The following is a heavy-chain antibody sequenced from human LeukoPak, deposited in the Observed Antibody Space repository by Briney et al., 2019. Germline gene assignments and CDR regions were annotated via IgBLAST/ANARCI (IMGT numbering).Heavy chain of an antibody. CDR3: ARARVTSTCLNWFDP. CDR2: IIPILGIA. D-gene: IGHD2-2*01. J-gene: IGHJ5*02. CDR1: GGTFSSYA. V-gene: IGHV1-69*04. Sequence: SVKVSCKASGGTFSSYAISWVRQAPGQGLERMGRIIPILGIANYAQKFQGRVTITADKSTSTAYMELSSLRSEDTAVYYCARARVTSTCLNWFDPWGQGTLVTVSS.